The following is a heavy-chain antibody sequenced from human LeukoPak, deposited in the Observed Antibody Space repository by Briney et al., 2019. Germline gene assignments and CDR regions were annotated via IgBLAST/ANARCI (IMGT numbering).Heavy chain of an antibody. D-gene: IGHD3-22*01. V-gene: IGHV1-46*01. CDR3: ARAGGLTMIVVVLDY. Sequence: PTASVKVSCKASGYTFTSYYTHWVRQAPGQGLGWMGIINPSGGSASYAQKFQGRVTMTRDTSTSTVYMELSSLRSEDTAVYYCARAGGLTMIVVVLDYWGQGTLVTVSS. J-gene: IGHJ4*02. CDR2: INPSGGSA. CDR1: GYTFTSYY.